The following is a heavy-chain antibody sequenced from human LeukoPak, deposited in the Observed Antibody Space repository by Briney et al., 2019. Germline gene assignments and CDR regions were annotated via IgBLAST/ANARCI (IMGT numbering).Heavy chain of an antibody. CDR2: ISYDGSNK. D-gene: IGHD6-19*01. CDR3: ARGLMSSAVAGTDY. Sequence: PGRSLRLSCAASGLTFSSYGMHWVRQAPGKGLEWVAVISYDGSNKYCADSVKGRFTISRDNSKNTLYLQMNSLRAEDTAVYYCARGLMSSAVAGTDYWGQGTLVTVSS. J-gene: IGHJ4*02. V-gene: IGHV3-30*03. CDR1: GLTFSSYG.